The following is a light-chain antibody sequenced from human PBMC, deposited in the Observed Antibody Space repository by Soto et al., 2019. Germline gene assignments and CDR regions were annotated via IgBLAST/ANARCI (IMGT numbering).Light chain of an antibody. CDR2: DTS. V-gene: IGKV3-11*01. CDR1: QGVGSF. Sequence: EIVMTLSPATLSVSQGERATLSCRASQGVGSFLAWYQQKPGQAPRLLIYDTSIRANGIPARFSGSGSWTDFTLTISSLETEDFAVYYCEQGNNWITFGGAAKVDI. J-gene: IGKJ4*01. CDR3: EQGNNWIT.